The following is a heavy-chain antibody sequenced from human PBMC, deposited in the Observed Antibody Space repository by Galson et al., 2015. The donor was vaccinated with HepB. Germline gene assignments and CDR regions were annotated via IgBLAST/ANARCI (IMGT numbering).Heavy chain of an antibody. CDR2: VHHSGAA. V-gene: IGHV4-59*12. CDR1: GASMNTDY. Sequence: ETLSLTCSVSGASMNTDYWTWIRQSPGQRLEWVGYVHHSGAANYNPSLKSRVTMSIDTSKNHFFLNLRSVTAADTAMYFCTRVFGQKCGGTTCFLGAFDIWGPGTRVIVSS. CDR3: TRVFGQKCGGTTCFLGAFDI. J-gene: IGHJ3*02. D-gene: IGHD3/OR15-3a*01.